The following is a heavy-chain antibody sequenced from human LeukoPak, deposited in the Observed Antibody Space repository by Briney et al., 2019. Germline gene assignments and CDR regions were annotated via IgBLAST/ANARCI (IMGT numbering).Heavy chain of an antibody. D-gene: IGHD5-12*01. V-gene: IGHV4-39*01. CDR3: ARVSGYPKN. Sequence: SETLSLTCTVSGGSISSSSYYWGWIRQPPGKGLEWIGSIYYSGSTYYNPSLKSRVTISVDTSKNQFSLKLSSVTAADTAVYYCARVSGYPKNWGQGTLVTVSS. J-gene: IGHJ4*02. CDR1: GGSISSSSYY. CDR2: IYYSGST.